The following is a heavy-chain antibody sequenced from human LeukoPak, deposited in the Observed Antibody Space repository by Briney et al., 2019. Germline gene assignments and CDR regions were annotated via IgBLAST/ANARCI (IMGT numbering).Heavy chain of an antibody. CDR2: INPNSGDT. V-gene: IGHV1-2*02. Sequence: ASVKVSCKASGYTFTGYYLHWVRQAPGQGLEWMGWINPNSGDTNDARKFKGRVTMTRDTSINTAYMELSRLRYDDTAVYYCAKAVAGYALEIWGQGTLVTVSS. CDR3: AKAVAGYALEI. CDR1: GYTFTGYY. J-gene: IGHJ3*02. D-gene: IGHD6-19*01.